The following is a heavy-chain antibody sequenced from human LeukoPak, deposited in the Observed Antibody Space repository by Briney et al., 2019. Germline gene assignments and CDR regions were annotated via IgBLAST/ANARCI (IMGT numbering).Heavy chain of an antibody. CDR2: IYPGDSDT. D-gene: IGHD5-12*01. Sequence: GAALEISCKGSGSIFTSYWIGRGRPLPRKGLEWMGIIYPGDSDTRYSPSFRGQVTISADKSISTAYLQWSILKASDTAMYYCARQRATINPFDYWGQGTLVTVSS. CDR3: ARQRATINPFDY. CDR1: GSIFTSYW. V-gene: IGHV5-51*01. J-gene: IGHJ4*02.